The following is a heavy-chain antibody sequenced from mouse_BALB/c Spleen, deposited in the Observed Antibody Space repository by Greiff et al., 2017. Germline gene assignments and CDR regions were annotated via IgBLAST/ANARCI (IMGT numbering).Heavy chain of an antibody. CDR1: GFTFSSFG. V-gene: IGHV5-17*02. CDR3: ARNWAYFDV. J-gene: IGHJ1*01. CDR2: ISSGSSTI. Sequence: EVQLQESGGGLVQPGGSRKLSCAASGFTFSSFGMHWVRQAPEKGLEWVAYISSGSSTIYYADTVKGRFTISRDNPKNTLFLQMTSLRSEDTAMYYCARNWAYFDVWGAGTTVTVSS. D-gene: IGHD4-1*01.